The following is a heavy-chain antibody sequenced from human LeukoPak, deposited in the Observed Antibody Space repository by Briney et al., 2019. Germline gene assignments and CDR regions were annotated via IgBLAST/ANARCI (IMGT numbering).Heavy chain of an antibody. CDR2: IYYSGST. CDR1: GGSISSYY. CDR3: ARRGSSGWYALGYFQH. D-gene: IGHD6-19*01. J-gene: IGHJ1*01. Sequence: SETLSLTCTVSGGSISSYYWSWIRQPPGKGLEWIGYIYYSGSTNYNPSLKSRVTISVDTSKNQFSLKLSSVTAADTAVYYCARRGSSGWYALGYFQHWGQGTLVTVSS. V-gene: IGHV4-59*12.